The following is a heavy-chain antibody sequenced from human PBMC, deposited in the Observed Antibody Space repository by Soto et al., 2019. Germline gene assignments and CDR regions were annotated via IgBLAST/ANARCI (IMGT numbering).Heavy chain of an antibody. D-gene: IGHD1-26*01. CDR2: KYYSGIS. V-gene: IGHV4-61*01. Sequence: QVHLQESGPGLLKPSETLSLTCTVTRGSVSSQTHFWTWIRQPPGKGLEWIGYKYYSGISNYNPSLQSRVTILVDTSKNQFSLRLTSVTAADTAVYFCVREDMSGTYYFDAWGQGALVTVSS. CDR3: VREDMSGTYYFDA. CDR1: RGSVSSQTHF. J-gene: IGHJ4*02.